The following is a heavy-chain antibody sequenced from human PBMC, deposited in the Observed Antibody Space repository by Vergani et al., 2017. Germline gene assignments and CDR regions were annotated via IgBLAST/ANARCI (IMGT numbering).Heavy chain of an antibody. CDR3: AKDLSYSTAWPHFCS. V-gene: IGHV3-30*18. J-gene: IGHJ4*02. CDR2: ISYDGDRR. CDR1: GFSFRGHG. D-gene: IGHD4-11*01. Sequence: QVHLVESGGGVVQPGRSLTLSCVASGFSFRGHGMHWVRQAPGKELEWVAMISYDGDRRDYGDFAKGRFTISRDSSKTIYLQMKSLRFEDTAMYFCAKDLSYSTAWPHFCSRGQGTLVTVSS.